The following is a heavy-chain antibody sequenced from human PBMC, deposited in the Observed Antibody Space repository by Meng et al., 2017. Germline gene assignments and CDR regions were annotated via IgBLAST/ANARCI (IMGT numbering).Heavy chain of an antibody. V-gene: IGHV3-23*01. CDR2: VSSGVGST. J-gene: IGHJ4*02. CDR3: AKGTIDGYKAF. D-gene: IGHD5-24*01. Sequence: EVQQLESGGGLVQPGGSLILSCASFGFIFRSHGMSWVRQGPGKGLARVSIVSSGVGSTSYADSVKGRFNMSRDNSKDTLYLQMNSLRAEYTSVYYCAKGTIDGYKAFWGQGTLVTVSS. CDR1: GFIFRSHG.